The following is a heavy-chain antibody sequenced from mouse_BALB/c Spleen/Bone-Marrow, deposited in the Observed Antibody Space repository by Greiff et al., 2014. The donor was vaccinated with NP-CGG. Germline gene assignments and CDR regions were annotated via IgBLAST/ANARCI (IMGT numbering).Heavy chain of an antibody. J-gene: IGHJ2*01. Sequence: LQQSGSELVRPGVSVKLSCKASGYIFANYWMHWVKQRHGQGLEWIGNISPRSGSTNYDEKFKSKATLTVDTSSATAYMYLNSLTSEDSAVYYCTRIFDYWGQGTILTVSS. CDR3: TRIFDY. V-gene: IGHV1S22*01. CDR1: GYIFANYW. CDR2: ISPRSGST.